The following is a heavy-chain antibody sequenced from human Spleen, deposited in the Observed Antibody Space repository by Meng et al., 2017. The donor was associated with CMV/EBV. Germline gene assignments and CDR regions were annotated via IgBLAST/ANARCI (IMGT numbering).Heavy chain of an antibody. CDR3: ARLRGYYDSSGFDY. J-gene: IGHJ4*02. V-gene: IGHV3-11*01. CDR1: GFTFGDSY. D-gene: IGHD3-22*01. CDR2: ISTGGSTI. Sequence: ASGFTFGDSYMTWVRQAPGKGLEWISYISTGGSTIQYADSVEGRFTISRDNAKNSLYLQMNSLRAEDTAVYYCARLRGYYDSSGFDYWGQGTLVTVSS.